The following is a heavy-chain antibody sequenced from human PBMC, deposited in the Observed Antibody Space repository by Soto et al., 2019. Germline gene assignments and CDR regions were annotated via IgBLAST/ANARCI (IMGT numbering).Heavy chain of an antibody. Sequence: GGSLRLSCAASGFTFSSYGMHWVRQAPGKGLEWVAVISYDGSNKYYADSVKGRFTISRDNSKNTLYLQMNSLRAEDTAVYYCAKDGSSSSTVYCGQATRVTRSS. D-gene: IGHD6-6*01. CDR2: ISYDGSNK. J-gene: IGHJ4*02. V-gene: IGHV3-30*18. CDR1: GFTFSSYG. CDR3: AKDGSSSSTVY.